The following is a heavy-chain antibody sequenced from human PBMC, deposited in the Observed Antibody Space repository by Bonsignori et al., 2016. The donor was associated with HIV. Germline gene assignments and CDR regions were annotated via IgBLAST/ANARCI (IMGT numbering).Heavy chain of an antibody. V-gene: IGHV1-18*01. CDR3: ARDLYGGTYIYYFEF. CDR2: ISPYNGNI. D-gene: IGHD1-26*01. J-gene: IGHJ4*02. Sequence: WVRQAPGQGLEWMGWISPYNGNIRYAQNFQGRVTMTTDTSTRTAYLELGSLKSDDTGVYYCARDLYGGTYIYYFEFWGQGTPVTVSS.